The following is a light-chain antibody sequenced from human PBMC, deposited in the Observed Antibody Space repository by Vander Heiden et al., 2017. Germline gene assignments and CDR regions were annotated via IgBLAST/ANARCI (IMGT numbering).Light chain of an antibody. CDR1: QTVTSSF. V-gene: IGKV3-20*01. J-gene: IGKJ1*01. Sequence: IVLPQSPSTLYLSPGYRATLSCRASQTVTSSFLAWYQQKPDQPPRLLIYRASSRAAGIPDRFSGSGSGTDFTLTINRLEPEDFATYYCQQYDKSPWTFGQGTKVEIK. CDR3: QQYDKSPWT. CDR2: RAS.